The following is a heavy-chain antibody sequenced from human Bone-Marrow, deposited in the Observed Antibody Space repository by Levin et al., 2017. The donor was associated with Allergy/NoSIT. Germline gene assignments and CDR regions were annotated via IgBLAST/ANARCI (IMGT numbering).Heavy chain of an antibody. CDR1: GGSMSNYY. D-gene: IGHD2-2*01. CDR3: ARLLSSSRNFYNWCHP. Sequence: SETLSLTCTVSGGSMSNYYWSWIRQPPGKGLEWMGYIYFTGSTNYNPSLKSRVSISVDAPKNQFSLNLSSVTAADTAVYYYARLLSSSRNFYNWCHPWGHGTLVTVSS. V-gene: IGHV4-59*01. J-gene: IGHJ5*02. CDR2: IYFTGST.